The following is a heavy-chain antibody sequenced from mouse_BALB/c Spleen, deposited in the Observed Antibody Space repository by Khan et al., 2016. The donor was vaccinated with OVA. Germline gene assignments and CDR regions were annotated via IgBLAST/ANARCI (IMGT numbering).Heavy chain of an antibody. Sequence: DLVKPGASVKLSCKASGYTFTSYWINWIKQRPGQGLEWIGRIGPGSGNAYYNEMFKGKATLTVDTSSSTAYIQPSSRSSEDAGFDFCARENYYGLTGYAMDYWGQGTSVTVSS. CDR3: ARENYYGLTGYAMDY. V-gene: IGHV1S41*01. CDR2: IGPGSGNA. D-gene: IGHD1-1*01. CDR1: GYTFTSYW. J-gene: IGHJ4*01.